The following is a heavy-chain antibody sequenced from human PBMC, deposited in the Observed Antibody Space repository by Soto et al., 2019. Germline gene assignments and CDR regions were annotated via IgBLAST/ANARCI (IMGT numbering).Heavy chain of an antibody. Sequence: GSLRLSCAATGFTFSGYGMHWVRQAPGKGLEWVAVVRHDGSNIHYADFVKGRFTISRDNSKNTLDLQMNSLKTEDTGIYYCTTDSYSTMIVVRFDYWGHGTLVTVSS. CDR3: TTDSYSTMIVVRFDY. CDR2: VRHDGSNI. V-gene: IGHV3-33*01. D-gene: IGHD3-22*01. CDR1: GFTFSGYG. J-gene: IGHJ4*01.